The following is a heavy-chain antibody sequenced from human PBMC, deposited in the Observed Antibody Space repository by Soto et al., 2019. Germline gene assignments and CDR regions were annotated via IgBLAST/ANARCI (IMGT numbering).Heavy chain of an antibody. Sequence: QVQLVQSGTEVKKPGASVKVSCKASGYTFTSFGIGWVRQAPGQGLEWMGWINVYNGNTYYVQKLEGRVTMTTVTSKRTTYKDLRSLRSDDTGVYYCARVPFSRSWYGVDYWGQGTLITVPS. D-gene: IGHD6-13*01. J-gene: IGHJ4*02. CDR3: ARVPFSRSWYGVDY. V-gene: IGHV1-18*01. CDR1: GYTFTSFG. CDR2: INVYNGNT.